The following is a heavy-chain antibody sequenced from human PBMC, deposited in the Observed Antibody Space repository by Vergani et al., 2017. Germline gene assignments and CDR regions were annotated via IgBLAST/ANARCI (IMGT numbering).Heavy chain of an antibody. CDR2: ISSSSSTI. J-gene: IGHJ4*02. CDR1: GFTFSSYS. CDR3: EIRNYVVAALFDC. V-gene: IGHV3-48*01. Sequence: EVQLVESGGGLVQPGGSLRLSCAASGFTFSSYSMNWVRQAPGKGLEWVSYISSSSSTIYYAASVKGRFTISRDNAKNSLYLQMNSQRAEDTAVYYCEIRNYVVAALFDCWSQATLVTVSS. D-gene: IGHD2-15*01.